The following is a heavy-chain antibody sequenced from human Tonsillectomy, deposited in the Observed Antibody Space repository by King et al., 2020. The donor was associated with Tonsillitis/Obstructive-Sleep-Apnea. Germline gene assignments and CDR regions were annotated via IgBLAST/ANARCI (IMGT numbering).Heavy chain of an antibody. J-gene: IGHJ5*02. V-gene: IGHV1-69*04. CDR3: ARDCEVVVVPAAIQKFDP. D-gene: IGHD2-2*02. CDR1: GGTFISYA. CDR2: IIPILGIA. Sequence: QLVQSGAEVKKPGSSVKVSCKASGGTFISYAISWVRQAPGQGLEWMGRIIPILGIANYAQKFQGRVTITADKSTSTAYMELSSLRSEDTAVYYCARDCEVVVVPAAIQKFDPWGQGTLVTVSS.